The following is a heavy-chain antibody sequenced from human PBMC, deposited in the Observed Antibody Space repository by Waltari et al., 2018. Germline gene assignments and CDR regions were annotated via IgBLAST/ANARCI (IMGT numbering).Heavy chain of an antibody. CDR1: GFTFSSYA. Sequence: QVQLVESGGGVVQPGRSLRLSCAASGFTFSSYAMHWVRQAPGKGREWVAVISYDGSNKYYADSVKGRFTISRDNSKNTLYLQMNSLRAEDTAVYYCARGYEDFDYWGQGTLVTVSS. CDR3: ARGYEDFDY. V-gene: IGHV3-30-3*01. D-gene: IGHD3-16*01. J-gene: IGHJ4*02. CDR2: ISYDGSNK.